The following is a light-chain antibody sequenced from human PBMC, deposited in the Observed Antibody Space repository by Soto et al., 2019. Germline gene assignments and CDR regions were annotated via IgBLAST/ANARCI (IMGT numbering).Light chain of an antibody. CDR2: GAS. V-gene: IGKV3-20*01. Sequence: EIVLTQSPGTLSLSPGERATLSCRASQSVSSSYLAWYQQKPGQAPRLLIYGASSRATGIPDRFSGSVSGTDFTLTISRLEPEDFAVYYCQQYGSSPPWTFGQGTMVEIK. J-gene: IGKJ1*01. CDR3: QQYGSSPPWT. CDR1: QSVSSSY.